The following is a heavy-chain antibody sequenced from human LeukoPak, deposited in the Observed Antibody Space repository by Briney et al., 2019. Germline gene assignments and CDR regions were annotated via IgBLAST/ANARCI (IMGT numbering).Heavy chain of an antibody. D-gene: IGHD2-15*01. CDR2: INPNSGGT. CDR3: AREGRGWAFDI. J-gene: IGHJ3*02. CDR1: GYTFTDFY. V-gene: IGHV1-2*02. Sequence: GASVKVSCKASGYTFTDFYIYWVRQAPGQGLEWMGWINPNSGGTNYAQTFQGRVTMTRDTSISTAYMELSRLRSDDTAVYYCAREGRGWAFDIWGQGTMVTVSS.